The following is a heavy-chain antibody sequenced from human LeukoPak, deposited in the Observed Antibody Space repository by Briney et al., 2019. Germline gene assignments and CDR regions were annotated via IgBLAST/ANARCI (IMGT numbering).Heavy chain of an antibody. V-gene: IGHV3-21*01. Sequence: GGSLRLSCAASGFTFSRYSMNWVRQAPGKGLEWVSSISISSNYIYYPDSLKGRFTISRDNAKNSLYLQMNSLRAEDTAIYYCARESGPDYGDYCFDCWGQGTLVTVSS. CDR2: ISISSNYI. CDR3: ARESGPDYGDYCFDC. CDR1: GFTFSRYS. D-gene: IGHD4-17*01. J-gene: IGHJ4*02.